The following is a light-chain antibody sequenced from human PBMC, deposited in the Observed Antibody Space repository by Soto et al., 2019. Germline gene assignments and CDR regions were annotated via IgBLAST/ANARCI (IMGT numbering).Light chain of an antibody. J-gene: IGKJ4*01. CDR1: QSVSTY. V-gene: IGKV3-11*01. CDR2: DAS. Sequence: ETVLTQSPATLSLSPGERAILSCRASQSVSTYLAWYQQKPGQAPRLLISDASNRATGIPDRFSGSGSGTDFTLTISSLEPEDFAVYYCQQYNNWPLTFGGGTKVEIK. CDR3: QQYNNWPLT.